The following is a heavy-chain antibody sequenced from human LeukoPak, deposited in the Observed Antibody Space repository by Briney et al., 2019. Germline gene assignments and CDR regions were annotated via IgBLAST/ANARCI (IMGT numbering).Heavy chain of an antibody. Sequence: GGSLRLSCAASGFTFSNYWMSWVRQAPGKGLEWAANIKQDGSEKFFVDSVKGRFTISRDNAKNSLYLQMNSLRVEDTAVYYCARSPDGFDYWGQGTLVTVSS. CDR1: GFTFSNYW. D-gene: IGHD4-17*01. CDR3: ARSPDGFDY. J-gene: IGHJ4*02. CDR2: IKQDGSEK. V-gene: IGHV3-7*01.